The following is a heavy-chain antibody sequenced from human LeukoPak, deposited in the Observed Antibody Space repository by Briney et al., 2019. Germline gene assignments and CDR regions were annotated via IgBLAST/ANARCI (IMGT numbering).Heavy chain of an antibody. V-gene: IGHV4-34*01. CDR3: ARSYSGSFKYFDY. J-gene: IGHJ4*02. CDR2: INHSGST. D-gene: IGHD1-26*01. Sequence: SETLSLTCAVYGGSFSGFYWSWIRQPPGKGLEWIGEINHSGSTNYNPSLKSRVTISVDTSKNQFSLKLSSVTAADTAVYYCARSYSGSFKYFDYWGQGTLVTVSS. CDR1: GGSFSGFY.